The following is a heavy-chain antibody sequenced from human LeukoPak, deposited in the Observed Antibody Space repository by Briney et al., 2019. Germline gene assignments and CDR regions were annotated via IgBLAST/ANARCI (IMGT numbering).Heavy chain of an antibody. CDR1: GGSFCGYY. CDR3: AAALGQDFWSGYNY. J-gene: IGHJ4*02. V-gene: IGHV4-34*01. CDR2: INHSGST. D-gene: IGHD3-3*01. Sequence: SETLSLTCAVYGGSFCGYYWSWIRQPPGKGLEWIGEINHSGSTNYNPSLKSRVTISVDTSKNQFSLKLSSVTAAHTAVYYCAAALGQDFWSGYNYWGQGTLVTVSS.